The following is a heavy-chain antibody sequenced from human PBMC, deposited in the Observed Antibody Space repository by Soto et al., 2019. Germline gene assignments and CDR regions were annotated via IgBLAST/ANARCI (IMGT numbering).Heavy chain of an antibody. V-gene: IGHV3-53*01. CDR3: AREHYYGSGGYFRYLDY. Sequence: GGSLRLSCAASGFSVIVDSMVWLRQAPWKGLEWVSLFYNTGGTYYADSVRGRFTISKDNSMNTVYLQMNSLRVEDTAVYFCAREHYYGSGGYFRYLDYWGQGTLVTVSS. CDR1: GFSVIVDS. J-gene: IGHJ4*02. CDR2: FYNTGGT. D-gene: IGHD3-22*01.